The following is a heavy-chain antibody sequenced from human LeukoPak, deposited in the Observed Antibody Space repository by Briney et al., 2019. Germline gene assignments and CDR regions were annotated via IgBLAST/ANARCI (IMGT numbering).Heavy chain of an antibody. J-gene: IGHJ4*02. Sequence: GASVKVSCKASGYTFTTYDINWGRQATGQGLEWMGWMNPNSGYTGYAQKFQGRVTITRDTSISTAYMELSSLRSEDTAVYYCARVARSIDYWGQGTLVTVSS. CDR1: GYTFTTYD. D-gene: IGHD3-10*01. V-gene: IGHV1-8*03. CDR3: ARVARSIDY. CDR2: MNPNSGYT.